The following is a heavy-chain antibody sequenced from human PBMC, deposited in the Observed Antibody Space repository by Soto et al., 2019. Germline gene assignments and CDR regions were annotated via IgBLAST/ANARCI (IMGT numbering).Heavy chain of an antibody. CDR1: GDTFSSYA. CDR3: ARDPLSSFAMDV. J-gene: IGHJ6*02. Sequence: SVKVSCKASGDTFSSYAISWVRQAPGKGLEWMGKIIPTFGRTNYAQKFQGRLTISADDSTSTAYMELSSLLSEDTAVYYCARDPLSSFAMDVWGQGTTVTVSS. CDR2: IIPTFGRT. D-gene: IGHD3-10*02. V-gene: IGHV1-69*13.